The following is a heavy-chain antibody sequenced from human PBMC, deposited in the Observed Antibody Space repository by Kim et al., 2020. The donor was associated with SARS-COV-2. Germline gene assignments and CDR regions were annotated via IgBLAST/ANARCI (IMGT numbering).Heavy chain of an antibody. CDR1: GGSFSGYY. V-gene: IGHV4-34*01. CDR3: ARGLPSRYYDYVWGSYRRPTQIDY. J-gene: IGHJ4*02. D-gene: IGHD3-16*02. CDR2: INHSGST. Sequence: SETLSLTCAVYGGSFSGYYWSWIRQPPGKGLEWIGEINHSGSTNYNPSLKSRVTISVDTSKNQFSLKLSSVTAADTAVYYCARGLPSRYYDYVWGSYRRPTQIDYWGQGTLVTVSS.